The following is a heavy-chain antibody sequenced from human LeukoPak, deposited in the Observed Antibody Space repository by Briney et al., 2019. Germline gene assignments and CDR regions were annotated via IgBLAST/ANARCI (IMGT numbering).Heavy chain of an antibody. CDR1: GGSFSDYY. CDR3: ARGLRLPSRSAPAVPHV. CDR2: INHSGTT. D-gene: IGHD2-2*01. J-gene: IGHJ6*04. Sequence: SETLSLTCAVYGGSFSDYYWKWIRQPPGEGVEWVGEINHSGTTNYNPSLKSRVTISVDTSKNQFSLRLSAVTAADTAVYHCARGLRLPSRSAPAVPHVWAKGTTVTVSA. V-gene: IGHV4-34*01.